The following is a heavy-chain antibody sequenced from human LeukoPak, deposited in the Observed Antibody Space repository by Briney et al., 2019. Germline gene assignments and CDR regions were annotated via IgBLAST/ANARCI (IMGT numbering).Heavy chain of an antibody. V-gene: IGHV1-46*01. D-gene: IGHD3-10*01. Sequence: ASVKVSCKTSGYSFSSHHVHWVRQAPGQGLEWMGINFSHDGSTSNTQKFQGRVTMTRDTSTSTVYMELSSLRSEDTAVYYCARDSGSFHYDMDVWGQGTTVIVSS. J-gene: IGHJ6*02. CDR3: ARDSGSFHYDMDV. CDR1: GYSFSSHH. CDR2: NFSHDGST.